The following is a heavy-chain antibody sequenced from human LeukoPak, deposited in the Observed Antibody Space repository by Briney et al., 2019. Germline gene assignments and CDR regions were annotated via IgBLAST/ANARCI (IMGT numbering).Heavy chain of an antibody. CDR1: GFTVSSNY. J-gene: IGHJ6*03. D-gene: IGHD6-19*01. CDR3: ARVWYSSRWYYYTDV. V-gene: IGHV3-53*01. Sequence: GGSLRLSCAVSGFTVSSNYMTWVRQAPGKGLEWVSVIYSGGSTYYTDSVKGRFTISRDNSKNTLYLQMNSLRAEDTAVYYCARVWYSSRWYYYTDVWGNGTTVTVSS. CDR2: IYSGGST.